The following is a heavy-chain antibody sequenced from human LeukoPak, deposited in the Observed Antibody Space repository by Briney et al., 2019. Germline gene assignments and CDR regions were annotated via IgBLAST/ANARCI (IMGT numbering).Heavy chain of an antibody. CDR2: IYYSGST. Sequence: SETLSLTCTVSGGSISSSSYYWGWIRQPPGKGLEWIGSIYYSGSTNYNPSLKSRVTMSVDTSNNQFSLKLSSVTAADTAVYYCARSIGGYYGNWFDPWGQGTLVTVSS. CDR3: ARSIGGYYGNWFDP. CDR1: GGSISSSSYY. D-gene: IGHD3-22*01. J-gene: IGHJ5*02. V-gene: IGHV4-39*07.